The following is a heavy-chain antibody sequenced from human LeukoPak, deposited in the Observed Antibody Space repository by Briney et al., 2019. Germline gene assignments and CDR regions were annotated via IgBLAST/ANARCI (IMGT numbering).Heavy chain of an antibody. CDR1: GYSISNGYY. V-gene: IGHV4-38-2*02. CDR3: AREGRYRYGYNEYHSYMDI. Sequence: VRPSETLSLTCTVSGYSISNGYYWGWIRQPPGKGLEWIGNIYHSGSTYYNPSLKSRVTISVDTSKNQFSLKLSSVTAADTAVYYCAREGRYRYGYNEYHSYMDIWGKGTTVTVSS. CDR2: IYHSGST. D-gene: IGHD5-18*01. J-gene: IGHJ6*03.